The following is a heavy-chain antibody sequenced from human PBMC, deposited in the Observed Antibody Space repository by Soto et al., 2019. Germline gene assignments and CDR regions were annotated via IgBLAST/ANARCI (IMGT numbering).Heavy chain of an antibody. Sequence: QMQLVESGGGVVQPGMALRLSCAVSGVTFTNHGIHWVRQAPGKGLEWVADISYNGIDKWYGDSVKGRVFISRDNFGDTAYLQLNGLRPEDTAVYYCASGQGQKGHDTRFDYLGQGNLVTVSS. CDR3: ASGQGQKGHDTRFDY. CDR1: GVTFTNHG. J-gene: IGHJ4*02. CDR2: ISYNGIDK. D-gene: IGHD5-12*01. V-gene: IGHV3-30*03.